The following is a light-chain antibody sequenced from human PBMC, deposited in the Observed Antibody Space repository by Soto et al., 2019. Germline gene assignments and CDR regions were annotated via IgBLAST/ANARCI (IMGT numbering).Light chain of an antibody. V-gene: IGKV3D-20*02. Sequence: FVLTQSPGTLSLSPGERATLSCRASQTISNTFLAWYQQRPGQAPRLLIYGAFNRATGIPARFSGSGSGADFTLTISSLEPEDFAVYYCQQRNIWPPVTFGQGARLEIK. CDR3: QQRNIWPPVT. J-gene: IGKJ5*01. CDR1: QTISNTF. CDR2: GAF.